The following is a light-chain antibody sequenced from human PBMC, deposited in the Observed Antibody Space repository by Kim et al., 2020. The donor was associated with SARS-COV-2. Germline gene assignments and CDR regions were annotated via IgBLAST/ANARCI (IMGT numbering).Light chain of an antibody. J-gene: IGKJ4*01. Sequence: DIVMTQSPDSLAVSLGERATINCKSSQSVLYRSSNKNYLAWYQQKPGQPPKLLIYWASTRESGVPDRFSGSGSGTDFTLTISSLQAEDVAVYYCQQYYRTPVTFGGGTKVDIK. CDR3: QQYYRTPVT. CDR2: WAS. CDR1: QSVLYRSSNKNY. V-gene: IGKV4-1*01.